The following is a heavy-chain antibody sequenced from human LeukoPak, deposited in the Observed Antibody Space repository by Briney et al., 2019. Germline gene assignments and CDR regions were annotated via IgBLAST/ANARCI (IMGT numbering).Heavy chain of an antibody. D-gene: IGHD6-6*01. J-gene: IGHJ4*02. V-gene: IGHV4-34*01. Sequence: PSETLSLTCAVYGGSFSDYYWNWIRQPPGKGLEWIGEINHSGSTNYNPSLKSRVTISVDTSKNQFSLKLSSVTAADTAVYYCARSDEQLVFSRWGQGTLVTVSS. CDR1: GGSFSDYY. CDR3: ARSDEQLVFSR. CDR2: INHSGST.